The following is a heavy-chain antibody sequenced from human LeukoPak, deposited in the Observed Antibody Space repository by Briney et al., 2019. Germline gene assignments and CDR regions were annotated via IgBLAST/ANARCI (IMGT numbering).Heavy chain of an antibody. V-gene: IGHV3-74*01. Sequence: GGSLRLSCAASGFTFSSYWMHWVRQAPGKGVVWVSRINSDESSISYADSVKGRFTISRDNAKNTLYLQMNSLRAEDTAVYCCTRGRGVSFDYWGQGTLVTVSS. D-gene: IGHD3-10*01. CDR2: INSDESSI. J-gene: IGHJ4*02. CDR1: GFTFSSYW. CDR3: TRGRGVSFDY.